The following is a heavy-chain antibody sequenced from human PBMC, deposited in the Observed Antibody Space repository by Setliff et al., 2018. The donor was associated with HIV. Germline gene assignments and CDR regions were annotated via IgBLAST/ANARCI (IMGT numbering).Heavy chain of an antibody. V-gene: IGHV4-34*03. J-gene: IGHJ6*03. Sequence: PSXXLSLTXAXYXXXFXXXYGGGIRQPPGXGLEWIXEINHSGTTNYNPSPKSRVTISVDTSQNQFSPTLSTVPAXATAVSSVSRGXRQXTNXXXXLKTNYYFMDVWGKGTAVTV. CDR3: SRGXRQXTNXXXXLKTNYYFMDV. D-gene: IGHD3-16*01. CDR1: XXXFXXXY. CDR2: INHSGTT.